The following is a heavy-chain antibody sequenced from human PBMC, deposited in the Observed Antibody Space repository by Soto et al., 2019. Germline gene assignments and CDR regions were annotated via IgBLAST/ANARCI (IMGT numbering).Heavy chain of an antibody. CDR1: GGTFSSYA. Sequence: SVKVSCKASGGTFSSYAISWVRQAPGQGLEWMGGIIPIFGTANYAQKFQGRVTITADESTSTAYMELSSLRSEDTAVYYCARGFPRYYDIPEGSGPSYFDYWGQGALVTVSS. V-gene: IGHV1-69*13. J-gene: IGHJ4*02. D-gene: IGHD3-9*01. CDR3: ARGFPRYYDIPEGSGPSYFDY. CDR2: IIPIFGTA.